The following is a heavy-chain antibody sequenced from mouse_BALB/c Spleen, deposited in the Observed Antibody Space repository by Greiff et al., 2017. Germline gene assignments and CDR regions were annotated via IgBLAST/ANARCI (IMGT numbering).Heavy chain of an antibody. CDR1: GFNIKDTY. CDR2: IDPANGNT. J-gene: IGHJ3*01. Sequence: VQLKESGAELVKPGASVKLSCTASGFNIKDTYMHWVKQRPEQGLEWIGRIDPANGNTKYDPKFQGKATITADTSSNTAYLQLSSLTSEDTAVYYCARWLLHWGQGTLVTVSA. D-gene: IGHD2-3*01. CDR3: ARWLLH. V-gene: IGHV14-3*02.